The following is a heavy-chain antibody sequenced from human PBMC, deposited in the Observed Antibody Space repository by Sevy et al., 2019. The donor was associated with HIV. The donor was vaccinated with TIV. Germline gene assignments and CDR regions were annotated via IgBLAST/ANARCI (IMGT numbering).Heavy chain of an antibody. Sequence: SETLSLTCTVSGGSINSGDYYWSWIRQPPGKGLEWIGYIYYSGSTYYNPSLKSRVTISVDTSKNQFSLKLSSVTAADTAVYYCARREPHRLRGYSMDVWGQGTTVTVSS. CDR2: IYYSGST. CDR1: GGSINSGDYY. CDR3: ARREPHRLRGYSMDV. V-gene: IGHV4-30-4*01. D-gene: IGHD4-17*01. J-gene: IGHJ6*02.